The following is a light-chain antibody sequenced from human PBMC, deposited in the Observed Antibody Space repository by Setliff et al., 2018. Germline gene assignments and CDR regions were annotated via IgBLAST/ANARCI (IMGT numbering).Light chain of an antibody. J-gene: IGLJ1*01. CDR2: DVS. V-gene: IGLV2-14*03. CDR3: SSYTSSSTQV. CDR1: SSDVGGYNY. Sequence: ALTQPASVSGSPGQSITISCTGTSSDVGGYNYVSWYQQHPDKAPKLMIFDVSNRPSGVSNRFSGSKSGNTASLTISGLQAEDEADYYCSSYTSSSTQVFGTGTKVTVL.